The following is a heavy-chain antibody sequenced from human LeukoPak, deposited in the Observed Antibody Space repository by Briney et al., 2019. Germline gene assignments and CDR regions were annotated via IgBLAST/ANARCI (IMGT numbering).Heavy chain of an antibody. D-gene: IGHD2-2*01. CDR3: SVVPAATSTGYYFDY. CDR1: GGTFSSYT. CDR2: IIPILGIA. J-gene: IGHJ4*02. V-gene: IGHV1-69*02. Sequence: VKVSCKASGGTFSSYTISWVRQAPGQGLEWMGRIIPILGIANYAQKFQGRGTITADKSTSTAYMELSSLRSEDTAVYYCSVVPAATSTGYYFDYWGQGTLVTVSS.